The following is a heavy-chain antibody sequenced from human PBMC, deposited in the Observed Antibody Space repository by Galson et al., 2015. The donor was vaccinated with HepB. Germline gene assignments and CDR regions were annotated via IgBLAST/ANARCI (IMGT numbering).Heavy chain of an antibody. D-gene: IGHD3-10*01. J-gene: IGHJ4*02. Sequence: SLRLSCAASGFTFSSYGVHWVRQAPGKGLEWVAVIWYDGSNKYYADSVKGRFTISRDNSKNTLYLQMNSLRAEDTAVYYCARDLGRWFRGGFSFFDYWGQGTLVTVSS. CDR1: GFTFSSYG. CDR3: ARDLGRWFRGGFSFFDY. CDR2: IWYDGSNK. V-gene: IGHV3-33*01.